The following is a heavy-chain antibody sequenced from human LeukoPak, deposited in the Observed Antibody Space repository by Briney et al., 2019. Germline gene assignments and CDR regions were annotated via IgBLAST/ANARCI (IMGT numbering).Heavy chain of an antibody. CDR3: GRYDCNRYVAY. CDR2: ISATGGST. Sequence: GGSLRLSCAASGFTFSSHAMIWVRQAPGKGLEWVSPISATGGSTYYADSVKGRFTISRDNSKNTLYLQMNSLRADDTAVYYCGRYDCNRYVAYWGQGTLVAVSS. CDR1: GFTFSSHA. D-gene: IGHD1-20*01. V-gene: IGHV3-23*01. J-gene: IGHJ4*02.